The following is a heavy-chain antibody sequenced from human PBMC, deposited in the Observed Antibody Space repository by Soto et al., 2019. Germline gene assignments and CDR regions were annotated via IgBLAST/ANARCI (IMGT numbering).Heavy chain of an antibody. CDR3: ARGVESLDY. D-gene: IGHD3-16*01. CDR2: IIPIFGTT. CDR1: EGTFNIYG. Sequence: QVHLVQSGAEVKKPGSSVRVSCKASEGTFNIYGITWVRQAPGQGLEWMGGIIPIFGTTNYAQKFQGRVTIHANKSTCTDYMELISLKTGDSAVYYCARGVESLDYCCQGTVVTGSS. J-gene: IGHJ4*02. V-gene: IGHV1-69*06.